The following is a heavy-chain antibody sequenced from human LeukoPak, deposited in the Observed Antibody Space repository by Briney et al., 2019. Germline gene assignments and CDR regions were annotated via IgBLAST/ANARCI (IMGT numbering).Heavy chain of an antibody. D-gene: IGHD3-3*01. J-gene: IGHJ6*03. Sequence: GASVKVSCKASGYTFTSYDINWVRQATGQGLEWMGWRNTNSGKTGYAQKFQGRVTITRNTSISTAYMEVSRLRSEDTAVYYCARASPYYDFWSGYSDMDVWGKGTTVTVSS. CDR2: RNTNSGKT. V-gene: IGHV1-8*03. CDR1: GYTFTSYD. CDR3: ARASPYYDFWSGYSDMDV.